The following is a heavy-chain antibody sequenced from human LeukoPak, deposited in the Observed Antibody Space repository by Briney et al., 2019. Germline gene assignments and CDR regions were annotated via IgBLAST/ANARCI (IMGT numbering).Heavy chain of an antibody. Sequence: GGSLRLSCEASGFTFSSYGMQWVRQAPGVGPEWVSVISHDGTVTHYADSVKGRFTISRDSSTNTLYLQMDSLRTEDTAVYYCAKEGSQYASSWFDYWGQGTLVTVSS. J-gene: IGHJ4*02. D-gene: IGHD6-13*01. V-gene: IGHV3-30*06. CDR1: GFTFSSYG. CDR3: AKEGSQYASSWFDY. CDR2: ISHDGTVT.